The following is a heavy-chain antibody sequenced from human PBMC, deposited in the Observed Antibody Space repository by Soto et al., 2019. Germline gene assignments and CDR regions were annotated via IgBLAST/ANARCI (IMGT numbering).Heavy chain of an antibody. CDR3: ARDGDVNTGFGKDY. V-gene: IGHV3-30*04. J-gene: IGHJ4*02. CDR1: GFTFRSYA. CDR2: ISRDGSNK. D-gene: IGHD3-16*01. Sequence: QVQVVESGGGVVQPGRSLRLSCAASGFTFRSYAIHWVRQAPGKGLEWVAVISRDGSNKYYVDSVKGRFTISRDNSKDTVYLQMNSLRDEDSAMFYCARDGDVNTGFGKDYWGQGTLVTVSS.